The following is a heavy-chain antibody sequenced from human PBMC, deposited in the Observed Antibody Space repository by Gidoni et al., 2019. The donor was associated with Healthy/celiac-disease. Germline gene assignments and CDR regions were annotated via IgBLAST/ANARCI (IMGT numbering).Heavy chain of an antibody. V-gene: IGHV3-30*18. CDR2: ISYDGSKK. CDR3: AKNIAPHYYDSSGMDV. D-gene: IGHD3-22*01. CDR1: GFTFSSSG. Sequence: AASGFTFSSSGMHWVRQAPGKGLEWVAVISYDGSKKYYADSVKGRFTISRDNSKNTLYLQMNSLRAEDTAVYYCAKNIAPHYYDSSGMDVWGQGTTVTVSS. J-gene: IGHJ6*02.